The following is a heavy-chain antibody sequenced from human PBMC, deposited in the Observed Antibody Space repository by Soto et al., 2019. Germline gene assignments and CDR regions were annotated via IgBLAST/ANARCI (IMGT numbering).Heavy chain of an antibody. CDR1: GYTFINYG. V-gene: IGHV1-18*04. Sequence: QVQLVQSGAEVKKPGASVKVSCKASGYTFINYGISWVRQAPGQGLEWMGWISGYNGNTNYAQNLQGRVTMTTDTTTSTAYLDLRSLRSDGTAVYYCARVSGSCSSTSCSYYYYYYGMDFWGQGTTVTVSS. D-gene: IGHD2-2*01. J-gene: IGHJ6*02. CDR3: ARVSGSCSSTSCSYYYYYYGMDF. CDR2: ISGYNGNT.